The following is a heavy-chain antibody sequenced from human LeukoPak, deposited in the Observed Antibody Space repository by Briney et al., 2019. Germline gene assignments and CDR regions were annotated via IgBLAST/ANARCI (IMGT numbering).Heavy chain of an antibody. D-gene: IGHD3-22*01. CDR1: GGSFSGYY. Sequence: SETLSLTCAVYGGSFSGYYWSWICRPPGKGLEWIGEINHSGSTNYNPSLKSRVTISVDTSKNQFSLELSSVTAADTAVYYCARVPPHYYDYSGFHFDIWGQGTMVTVSS. J-gene: IGHJ3*02. V-gene: IGHV4-34*01. CDR2: INHSGST. CDR3: ARVPPHYYDYSGFHFDI.